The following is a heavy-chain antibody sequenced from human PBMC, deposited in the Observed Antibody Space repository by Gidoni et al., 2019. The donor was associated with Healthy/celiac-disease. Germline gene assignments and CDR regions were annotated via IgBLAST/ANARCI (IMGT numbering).Heavy chain of an antibody. CDR1: GGSFSGYY. V-gene: IGHV4-34*01. D-gene: IGHD3-3*01. CDR2: INHSGST. CDR3: ARTRGVWSGYYGPHSRRQAFDI. J-gene: IGHJ3*02. Sequence: QVQLQQWGAGLLKPSETLSLTCAVYGGSFSGYYWSWIRQPPGKGLEWIGEINHSGSTNYNPSLKSRVTISVDTSKNQFSLKLSSVTAADTAVYYCARTRGVWSGYYGPHSRRQAFDIWGQGTMVTVSS.